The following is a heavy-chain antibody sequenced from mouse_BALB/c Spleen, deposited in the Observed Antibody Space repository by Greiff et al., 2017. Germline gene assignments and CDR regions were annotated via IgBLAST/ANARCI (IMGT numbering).Heavy chain of an antibody. CDR2: FYPGSGSI. Sequence: QVQLQQSGAGLVKPGASVKLSCKASGYTFTEYIIHWVKQRSGQGLEWIGWFYPGSGSIKYNEKFKDKATLTADKSSSTVYMELSRLTSEDSAVYCWARHEEYYYGSSYSWCAYWGQGTLVTVSA. D-gene: IGHD1-1*01. V-gene: IGHV1-62-2*01. CDR3: ARHEEYYYGSSYSWCAY. CDR1: GYTFTEYI. J-gene: IGHJ3*01.